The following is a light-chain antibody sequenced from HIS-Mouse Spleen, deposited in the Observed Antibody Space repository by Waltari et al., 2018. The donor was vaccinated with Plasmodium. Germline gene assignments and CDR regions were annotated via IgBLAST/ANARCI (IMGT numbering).Light chain of an antibody. V-gene: IGLV3-10*01. CDR2: EDS. CDR3: YSTDSSGNHRV. Sequence: SYELTQPPSVSVSPGQTARITCSGDALPKKYAYWYQQKSGQPPVLVIYEDSKRPSGFAERFSGSSSGTMATLTISAAQVEDEADYYCYSTDSSGNHRVFGGGTKLTVL. J-gene: IGLJ3*02. CDR1: ALPKKY.